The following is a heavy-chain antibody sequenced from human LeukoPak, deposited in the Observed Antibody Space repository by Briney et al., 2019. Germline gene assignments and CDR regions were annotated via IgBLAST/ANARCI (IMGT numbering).Heavy chain of an antibody. J-gene: IGHJ6*03. V-gene: IGHV3-43*01. Sequence: GESLRLSCAASGFTFNTYTMHWVRQAPGKGLEWVSLISWDGGSTYYADSVKGRFIISRDNSKNSLYLQMNSLRTEDTALYYCAKDGYSSGWTSYYYYYYMDVWGKGTTVTISS. CDR1: GFTFNTYT. CDR3: AKDGYSSGWTSYYYYYYMDV. D-gene: IGHD6-19*01. CDR2: ISWDGGST.